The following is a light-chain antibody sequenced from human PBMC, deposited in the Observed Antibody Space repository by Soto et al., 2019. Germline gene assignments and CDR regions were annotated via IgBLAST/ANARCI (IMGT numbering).Light chain of an antibody. Sequence: EFVLTQSPGTLSLSPGERATLSCRTSQSVRNNYLAWYQQKPGQAPRSLMYDASTRATGIPDRFSGSGSGTDFTLTISRLEPEDFAVYYCQQYGRSPWTFGQGTKVEIK. V-gene: IGKV3-20*01. J-gene: IGKJ1*01. CDR3: QQYGRSPWT. CDR1: QSVRNNY. CDR2: DAS.